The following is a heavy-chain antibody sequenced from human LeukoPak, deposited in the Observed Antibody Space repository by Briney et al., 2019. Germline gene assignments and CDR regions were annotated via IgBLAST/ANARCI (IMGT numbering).Heavy chain of an antibody. CDR3: ARKYYYDSSGYRAFDI. Sequence: SVKFSCKASGGTFTSYAISWVRQAPGQGLEWMGRIIPILGIANYAQKFQGRVTITADKSTSTAYIDLSSMRSDDTAVYYCARKYYYDSSGYRAFDIWGQGTMVTVSS. D-gene: IGHD3-22*01. CDR1: GGTFTSYA. CDR2: IIPILGIA. J-gene: IGHJ3*02. V-gene: IGHV1-69*04.